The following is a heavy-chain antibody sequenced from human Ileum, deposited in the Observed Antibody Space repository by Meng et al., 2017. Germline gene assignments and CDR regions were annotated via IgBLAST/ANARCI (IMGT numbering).Heavy chain of an antibody. V-gene: IGHV3-74*01. J-gene: IGHJ4*02. CDR2: VHTDGTST. CDR3: VRGLSGRYGYFDY. CDR1: GFTFNNYW. Sequence: GESLKISCAASGFTFNNYWMHWVRQAPGEGLVWVSRVHTDGTSTYYADSVKGRFTISRDNAKNTLYLQMNSLRAEDTAVYYCVRGLSGRYGYFDYWDQGTLVTVSS. D-gene: IGHD3-3*01.